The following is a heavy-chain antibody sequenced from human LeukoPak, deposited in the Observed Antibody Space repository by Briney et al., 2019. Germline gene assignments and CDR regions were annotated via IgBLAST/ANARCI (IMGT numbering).Heavy chain of an antibody. CDR1: GYTFTSYY. Sequence: GASVKVSCKASGYTFTSYYMHWVRQAPGQGLEWMGIINPSGGSTSYAQKFQGRVTMTRDTSPSTVYMELSSLRSEDTAVYYCVRDTIFGVVMTYYFDYWGQGTLVTVSS. V-gene: IGHV1-46*01. CDR3: VRDTIFGVVMTYYFDY. CDR2: INPSGGST. J-gene: IGHJ4*02. D-gene: IGHD3-3*01.